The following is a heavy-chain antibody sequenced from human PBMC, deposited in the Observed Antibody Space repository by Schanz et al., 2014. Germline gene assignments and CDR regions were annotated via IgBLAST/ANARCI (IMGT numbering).Heavy chain of an antibody. V-gene: IGHV3-23*04. CDR3: AKLSSSGRLAGYFDY. Sequence: VQLVESGGGLVKPGGSLRLSCAASGFTFRDYYMSWIRQAPGKGLEWVSAISGSGGSTYYADSVKGRFTISRDNSKNTLYLQMSSLRAEDTAIYYCAKLSSSGRLAGYFDYWGQGTLVTVSS. D-gene: IGHD6-19*01. CDR1: GFTFRDYY. CDR2: ISGSGGST. J-gene: IGHJ4*02.